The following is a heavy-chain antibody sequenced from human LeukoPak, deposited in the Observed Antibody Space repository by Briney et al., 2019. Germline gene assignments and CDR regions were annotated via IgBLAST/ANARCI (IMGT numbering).Heavy chain of an antibody. J-gene: IGHJ4*02. CDR2: IYYSGYT. V-gene: IGHV4-39*07. D-gene: IGHD2-21*02. Sequence: SETLSLTCTVSGGSISSSNYYWGWIRQPPGKGLEWIGSIYYSGYTYYNPSLKSRVTISVDTSNDQFSLKLSSVTAADTAVYYCARHGSYCGGNCYYYFDYWGQGTLVTVSS. CDR1: GGSISSSNYY. CDR3: ARHGSYCGGNCYYYFDY.